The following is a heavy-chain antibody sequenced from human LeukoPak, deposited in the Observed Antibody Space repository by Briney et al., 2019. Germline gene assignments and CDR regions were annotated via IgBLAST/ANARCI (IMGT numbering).Heavy chain of an antibody. V-gene: IGHV3-23*01. J-gene: IGHJ4*02. CDR3: AKHWYYDILTGYSPHIDY. Sequence: GGSLRLSCAASGFTFSSYAMSWVRQAPGKELEWVSAISGSGGSTYYADSVKGRFTISRDNSKNTLYLQMNSLRAEDTAVYYCAKHWYYDILTGYSPHIDYWGQGTLVTVSS. CDR2: ISGSGGST. CDR1: GFTFSSYA. D-gene: IGHD3-9*01.